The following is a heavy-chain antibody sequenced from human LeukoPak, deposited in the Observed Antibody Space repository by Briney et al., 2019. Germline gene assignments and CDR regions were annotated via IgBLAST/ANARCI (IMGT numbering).Heavy chain of an antibody. D-gene: IGHD3-22*01. CDR1: GFTFSSYW. CDR3: ARGQMAGYYDSSGPNDY. CDR2: IKQDGSEK. Sequence: PGRSLRLSCAASGFTFSSYWMSWVRQAPGKGLEWVANIKQDGSEKYYVDSVKGRFTISRDNAKNSLYLQMNSLRAEDTAVYYCARGQMAGYYDSSGPNDYWGQGTLVTVSS. V-gene: IGHV3-7*01. J-gene: IGHJ4*02.